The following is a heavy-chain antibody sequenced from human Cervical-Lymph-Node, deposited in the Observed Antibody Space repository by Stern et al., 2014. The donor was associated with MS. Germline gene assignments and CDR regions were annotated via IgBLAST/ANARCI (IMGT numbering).Heavy chain of an antibody. CDR3: ARASTTANNYYDGVDV. CDR2: INPSNGVT. D-gene: IGHD1-1*01. Sequence: QLVQSGAEVKNPGASVKVSCKASGYTFTDYYMQWMRQAPGQGLEWMGWINPSNGVTNYAQNFQGWVPMTRDTSTSPAYMERSRLRSDDTAIYYCARASTTANNYYDGVDVWGQGTTVTVTS. V-gene: IGHV1-2*04. CDR1: GYTFTDYY. J-gene: IGHJ6*02.